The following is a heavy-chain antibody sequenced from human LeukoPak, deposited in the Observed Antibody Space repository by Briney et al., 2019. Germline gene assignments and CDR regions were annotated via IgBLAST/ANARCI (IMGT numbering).Heavy chain of an antibody. J-gene: IGHJ4*02. CDR2: IYAAGTTT. V-gene: IGHV3-53*01. CDR3: ARTKHDYSNPFDY. CDR1: GFTVSSNY. Sequence: GGSLRLSCAASGFTVSSNYMTWVRQAPGKGPEWVSVIYAAGTTTYYADSVKGRFTISRDNSKNTLYLQMNSLRAEDTAVYYCARTKHDYSNPFDYWGQGTLVTVSS. D-gene: IGHD4-11*01.